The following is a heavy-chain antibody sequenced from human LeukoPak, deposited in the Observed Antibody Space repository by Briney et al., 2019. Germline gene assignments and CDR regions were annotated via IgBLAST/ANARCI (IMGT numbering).Heavy chain of an antibody. D-gene: IGHD6-6*01. Sequence: GSLRLSCAASGFTFDDYGMSWVRQAPGKGLEWIGEINHSGSTNYNPSLKSRVTISVDTSKDQFSLKLSSVTAADTAVYYCARRGSFDYWGQGTLVTVSS. J-gene: IGHJ4*02. CDR2: INHSGST. V-gene: IGHV4-34*01. CDR1: GFTFDDYG. CDR3: ARRGSFDY.